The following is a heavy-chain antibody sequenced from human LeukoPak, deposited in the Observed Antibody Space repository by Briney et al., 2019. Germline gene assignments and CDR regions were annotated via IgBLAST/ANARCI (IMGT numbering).Heavy chain of an antibody. V-gene: IGHV2-5*01. J-gene: IGHJ4*02. Sequence: SGPTLVKPTQTLTLTCTFSGFSFSTSGVGVGWIRQPPGKALEWLALIYRYDDKRYSPSLQSRLTITEDSSKNQVVLIMTNMDPVDTATYYCAHRRPVTAPGGYFDFWGQGTLVTVSS. CDR2: IYRYDDK. D-gene: IGHD2-21*02. CDR3: AHRRPVTAPGGYFDF. CDR1: GFSFSTSGVG.